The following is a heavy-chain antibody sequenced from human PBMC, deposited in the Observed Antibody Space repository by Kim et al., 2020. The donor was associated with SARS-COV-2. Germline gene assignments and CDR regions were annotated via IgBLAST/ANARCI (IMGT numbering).Heavy chain of an antibody. Sequence: GGSLRLSCAASGFTFSSYSMNWVRQAPGKGLEWVSYISSSSSTIYYAASVKGRFTISRDNAKNSLYLQMTSLRDEDTAVYYCARTYYYDSSCYLRGYYYYYCMDVWGQGTTVSVAS. CDR2: ISSSSSTI. J-gene: IGHJ6*02. V-gene: IGHV3-48*02. D-gene: IGHD3-22*01. CDR3: ARTYYYDSSCYLRGYYYYYCMDV. CDR1: GFTFSSYS.